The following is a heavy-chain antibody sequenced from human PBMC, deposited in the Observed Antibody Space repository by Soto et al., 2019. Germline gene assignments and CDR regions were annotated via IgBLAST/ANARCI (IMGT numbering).Heavy chain of an antibody. D-gene: IGHD4-17*01. CDR2: INHSGST. Sequence: QVQLQQWGAGLLKPSETLSLTCAVYGGSFSGYYWSWIRQPPRKGLEWIGEINHSGSTNYNPSLKSRVTISVDTSKNQFSLKLSSVTAADTAVYYCARGTNDYGDYEGYYYYYMDVWGKGTTVTVSS. V-gene: IGHV4-34*01. J-gene: IGHJ6*03. CDR1: GGSFSGYY. CDR3: ARGTNDYGDYEGYYYYYMDV.